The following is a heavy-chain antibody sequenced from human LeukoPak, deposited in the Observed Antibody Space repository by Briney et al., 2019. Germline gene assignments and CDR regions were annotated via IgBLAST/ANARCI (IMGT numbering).Heavy chain of an antibody. CDR3: ASSGSFWSGYYYYYYGMDV. V-gene: IGHV3-7*01. CDR2: IKQDGSEK. D-gene: IGHD3-3*01. J-gene: IGHJ6*02. CDR1: GFTFSSYW. Sequence: GGSLRPSCAASGFTFSSYWMSWVRQAPGKGLEWVANIKQDGSEKYYVDSVKGRFTISRDNAKNSLYLQMNSLRAEDTAVYYCASSGSFWSGYYYYYYGMDVWGQGTTVTVSS.